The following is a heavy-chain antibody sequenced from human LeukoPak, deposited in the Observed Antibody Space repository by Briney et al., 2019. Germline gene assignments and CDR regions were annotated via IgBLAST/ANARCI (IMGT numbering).Heavy chain of an antibody. V-gene: IGHV3-33*01. CDR2: IWYDGSNK. J-gene: IGHJ4*02. Sequence: GGSLRLSCAASGFTFSSYGFHWVRRAPGKGLEWVAVIWYDGSNKYYGDSVKGRFTISRDNSKNTVYLQMNSLRAEDTAVYYCAALTSIGFFDYWGQGTLVTVSS. CDR3: AALTSIGFFDY. D-gene: IGHD1-26*01. CDR1: GFTFSSYG.